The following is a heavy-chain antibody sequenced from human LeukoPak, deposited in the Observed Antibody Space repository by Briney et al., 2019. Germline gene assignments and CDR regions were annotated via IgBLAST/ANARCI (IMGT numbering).Heavy chain of an antibody. CDR1: GYTFTSYG. J-gene: IGHJ5*02. V-gene: IGHV1-18*01. Sequence: ASVKVSCKASGYTFTSYGISWVRQAPGQGLEWMGWISAYNGNTNYVQKLQGRVTMTTDSSTSTAYMELRSLRSDDTAVYYCARTHGYGDRYNWFDPWGQGTLVTVSS. D-gene: IGHD4-17*01. CDR3: ARTHGYGDRYNWFDP. CDR2: ISAYNGNT.